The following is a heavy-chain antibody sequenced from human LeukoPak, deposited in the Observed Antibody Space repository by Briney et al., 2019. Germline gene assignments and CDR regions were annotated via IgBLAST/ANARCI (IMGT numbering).Heavy chain of an antibody. Sequence: GGSLRLSCAASGVTFSSYVMNRARQAPGKGLEWVSTISGSGGSTFYADSVKGRFTISRDNSKNTLYLQMNSLRAEDMAVYYCAKRSSGWGPFDYWGQGTLVTVSS. CDR3: AKRSSGWGPFDY. V-gene: IGHV3-23*01. CDR1: GVTFSSYV. CDR2: ISGSGGST. J-gene: IGHJ4*02. D-gene: IGHD6-19*01.